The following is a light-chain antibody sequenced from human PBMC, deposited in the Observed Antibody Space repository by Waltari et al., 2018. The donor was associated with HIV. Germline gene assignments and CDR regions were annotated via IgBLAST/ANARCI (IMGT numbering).Light chain of an antibody. J-gene: IGLJ3*02. CDR3: ATWDDSLNGWM. CDR1: CTNTGTNT. V-gene: IGLV1-44*01. Sequence: QSVLNQAPSASGSPGQRVTISRSGSCTNTGTNTVTWYQQCPGTAPKLRSYSYGQRPTEVPERFSGSKSATSASLAISGLRSEDEADYYCATWDDSLNGWMFGGGTKLTVL. CDR2: SYG.